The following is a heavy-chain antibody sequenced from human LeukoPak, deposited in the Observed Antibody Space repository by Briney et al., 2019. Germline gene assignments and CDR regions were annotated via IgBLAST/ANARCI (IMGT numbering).Heavy chain of an antibody. J-gene: IGHJ4*02. Sequence: PGGSLRLSCAPSGFTFSSYAMHWVRHAPGKGLEWVAVISYDGSNKYYADSVKGRFTISRDNSKNTLYLQMNSLRAEDTAVYYCARDPGIAAAGTFDYWGQGTLVTVSS. CDR1: GFTFSSYA. CDR2: ISYDGSNK. CDR3: ARDPGIAAAGTFDY. V-gene: IGHV3-30*04. D-gene: IGHD6-13*01.